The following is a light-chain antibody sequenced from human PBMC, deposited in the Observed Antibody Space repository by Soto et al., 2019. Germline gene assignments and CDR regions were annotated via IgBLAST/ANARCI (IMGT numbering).Light chain of an antibody. CDR3: QQYNNWPIT. V-gene: IGKV3-15*01. CDR2: AAS. CDR1: QSVSSN. J-gene: IGKJ5*01. Sequence: DKVMTQSPATLSVSPGERATLSCRASQSVSSNLAWYQQKPGQAPRLLIYAASTRATDIPARFSGSGSGTEFTLTISSLQSEDFAIYYCQQYNNWPITFGQGTRLENK.